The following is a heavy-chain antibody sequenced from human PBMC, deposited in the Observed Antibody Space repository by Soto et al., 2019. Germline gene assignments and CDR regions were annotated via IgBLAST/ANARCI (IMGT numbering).Heavy chain of an antibody. V-gene: IGHV4-39*01. D-gene: IGHD4-17*01. Sequence: SETLSLTXTVSGGSIISTFYYWGWLRQPPGRGLEWIANIHYSGETHYSPSLKSRVAISVDTSKSQFSLTLDSVTAADTAVYYCARRPDFRDHGWFDPWGQGILVTVS. CDR2: IHYSGET. J-gene: IGHJ5*02. CDR1: GGSIISTFYY. CDR3: ARRPDFRDHGWFDP.